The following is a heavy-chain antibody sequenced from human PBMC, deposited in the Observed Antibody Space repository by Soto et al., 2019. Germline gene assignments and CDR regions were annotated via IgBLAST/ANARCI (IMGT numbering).Heavy chain of an antibody. J-gene: IGHJ4*02. CDR3: ARALSGSYYNVIDY. D-gene: IGHD3-10*01. CDR1: GGSFSGYY. Sequence: SETLSLTCAVYGGSFSGYYWSWIRQPPGKGLEWIGEINHSGSTNYNPSLKSRVTISVDTSKNQFSLKLSSVTAADTAVYYCARALSGSYYNVIDYWGQGTLVTVSS. V-gene: IGHV4-34*01. CDR2: INHSGST.